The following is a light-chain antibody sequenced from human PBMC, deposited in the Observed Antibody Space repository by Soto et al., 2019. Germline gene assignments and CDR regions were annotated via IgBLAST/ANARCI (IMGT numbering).Light chain of an antibody. J-gene: IGKJ1*01. CDR1: QSIVTY. CDR2: AAS. CDR3: QQSYSTPPWT. V-gene: IGKV1-39*01. Sequence: DIQMTQSPSSLSGSVVDRFTITFLASQSIVTYLNWYLQKPGKAPKLLIYAASNLQSGVPSRFSGSGSGTDFTLTISTLQPEDFATYFCQQSYSTPPWTFGQGTKVHI.